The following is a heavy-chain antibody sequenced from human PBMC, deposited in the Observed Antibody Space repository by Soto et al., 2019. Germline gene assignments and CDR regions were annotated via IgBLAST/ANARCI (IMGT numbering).Heavy chain of an antibody. CDR1: GYTFTDYH. D-gene: IGHD6-25*01. Sequence: ASVPVSCKASGYTFTDYHIHWVRQAPGQGLEFMGWINANNGGAGSAQQFQGRVTVTRDTSITTVYMELSNLRSDNTAVYYCAREGGSETLQPSYNWLDTWCQGTLVTVSS. CDR2: INANNGGA. J-gene: IGHJ5*02. V-gene: IGHV1-2*02. CDR3: AREGGSETLQPSYNWLDT.